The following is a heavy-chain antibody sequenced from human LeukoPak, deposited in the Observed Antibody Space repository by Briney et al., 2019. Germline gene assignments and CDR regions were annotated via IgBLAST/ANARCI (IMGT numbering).Heavy chain of an antibody. CDR2: ISSRSSTI. J-gene: IGHJ3*01. V-gene: IGHV3-48*03. CDR3: TRETAFDF. Sequence: NWVRQAPGKGPEWVSYISSRSSTIYYADSVKGRFTISRDNAKNSLYLQMNSLRAEDTAVYYCTRETAFDFWGQGTVVIVSS.